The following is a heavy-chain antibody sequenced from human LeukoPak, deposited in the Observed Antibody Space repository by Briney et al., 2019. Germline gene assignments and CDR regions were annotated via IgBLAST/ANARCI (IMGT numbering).Heavy chain of an antibody. Sequence: GGSLRLSCAASGFTFSSYAMSWVRQGPGKGVEWVSAISGSGGSTNYADSVKGGFTISRDHSKNSLYLQMNSLRAEDTAVYYCAKDPDIVVVPASIWFDPWGQGTLVTVSS. CDR2: ISGSGGST. CDR3: AKDPDIVVVPASIWFDP. V-gene: IGHV3-23*01. D-gene: IGHD2-2*01. J-gene: IGHJ5*02. CDR1: GFTFSSYA.